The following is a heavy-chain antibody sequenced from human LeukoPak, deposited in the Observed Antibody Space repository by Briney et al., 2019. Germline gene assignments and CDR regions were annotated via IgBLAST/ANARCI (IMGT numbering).Heavy chain of an antibody. D-gene: IGHD4-23*01. V-gene: IGHV4-34*01. Sequence: PSETLSLTCAVYGGSFSGYYWSWIRQPPGKGLEWIGEINHSGSTNNNPSLKSRVTISVDTSKNQFSLKLSSVTAADTAVYYCARDGGATVVTRPFDYWGQGTLVTVSS. J-gene: IGHJ4*02. CDR3: ARDGGATVVTRPFDY. CDR1: GGSFSGYY. CDR2: INHSGST.